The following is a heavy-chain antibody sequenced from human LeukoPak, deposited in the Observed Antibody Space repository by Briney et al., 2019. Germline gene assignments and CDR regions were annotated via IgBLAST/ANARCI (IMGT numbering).Heavy chain of an antibody. D-gene: IGHD3-3*01. CDR3: ARNRGITYYDFWSGHDAFDI. CDR1: GYTFTAYV. CDR2: FNLNSGGT. V-gene: IGHV1-2*02. J-gene: IGHJ3*02. Sequence: ALLKASCKASGYTFTAYVITRGRRAPGHGLKGWGWFNLNSGGTNYAQEFQGRVTMTRDTSISTAYMELSRLRSDDTAVYYCARNRGITYYDFWSGHDAFDIWGQGTMVTVSS.